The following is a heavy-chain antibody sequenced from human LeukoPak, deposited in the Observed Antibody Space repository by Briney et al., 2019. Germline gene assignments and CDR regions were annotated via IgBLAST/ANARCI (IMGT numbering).Heavy chain of an antibody. CDR2: IYSGGST. CDR3: ARFGIRGVIRGLYFDY. Sequence: GGSLRLSCAASGFTVSSNYMSWVRQAPGKGLEWVSVIYSGGSTYYADSVKGRFTISRDNAKNSLYLQMNSLRAEDTAVYYCARFGIRGVIRGLYFDYWGQGTLVTVSS. V-gene: IGHV3-53*01. J-gene: IGHJ4*02. CDR1: GFTVSSNY. D-gene: IGHD3-10*01.